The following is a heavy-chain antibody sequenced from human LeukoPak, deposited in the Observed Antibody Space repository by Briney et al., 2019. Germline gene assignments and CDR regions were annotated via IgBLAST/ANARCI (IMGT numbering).Heavy chain of an antibody. Sequence: GGSLRLSCAASGFTFSSYAMSWVRQAPGKGLEWVSYISSSSGSTIYYADSVKGRFTISRDNAKNSLYLQMNSLRAEDTAVYYCARGGGSGYSDYWGQGTLVTVSS. J-gene: IGHJ4*02. CDR1: GFTFSSYA. CDR2: ISSSSGSTI. V-gene: IGHV3-48*01. CDR3: ARGGGSGYSDY. D-gene: IGHD5-12*01.